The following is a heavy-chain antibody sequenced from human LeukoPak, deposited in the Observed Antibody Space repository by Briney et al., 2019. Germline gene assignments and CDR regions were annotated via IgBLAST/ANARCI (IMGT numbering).Heavy chain of an antibody. CDR2: VIPMFDTS. J-gene: IGHJ3*02. V-gene: IGHV1-69*06. CDR1: GGTFSSYA. D-gene: IGHD5-18*01. CDR3: AKTAMVSDAFDI. Sequence: SVKVSCKASGGTFSSYAINWVRQGPGQGLEWMGGVIPMFDTSNFAQKFQGRITITADKSTSTVYMELSSLRAEDTAVYYCAKTAMVSDAFDIWGQGTMVTVSS.